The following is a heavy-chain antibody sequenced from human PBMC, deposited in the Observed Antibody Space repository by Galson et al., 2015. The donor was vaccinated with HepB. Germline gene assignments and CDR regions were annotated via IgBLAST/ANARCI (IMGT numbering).Heavy chain of an antibody. V-gene: IGHV3-21*06. CDR1: GFTFSSYS. CDR3: ARDSGSGYSYYFDY. CDR2: ISSSSRCI. J-gene: IGHJ4*02. D-gene: IGHD3-22*01. Sequence: SLRLSCAASGFTFSSYSMNWVRQAPGKGLEWVSSISSSSRCIYCGDSVKGRFTISRDNAKNSLYLQMSSLRAEDAAVYYCARDSGSGYSYYFDYWGQGTLVTVSS.